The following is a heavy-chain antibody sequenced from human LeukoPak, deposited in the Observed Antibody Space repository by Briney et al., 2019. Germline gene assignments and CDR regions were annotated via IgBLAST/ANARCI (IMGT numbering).Heavy chain of an antibody. Sequence: SETLSLTCTVSGGSISSYYWSRIRQPPGKGLEWIGYIYTSGSTNYNPSLKSRVTISVDTSKNQFSLKLSSVTAADTAVYYCARRYSSGYSAVAFDIWGQGTMVTVSS. CDR1: GGSISSYY. CDR2: IYTSGST. V-gene: IGHV4-4*09. J-gene: IGHJ3*02. CDR3: ARRYSSGYSAVAFDI. D-gene: IGHD3-22*01.